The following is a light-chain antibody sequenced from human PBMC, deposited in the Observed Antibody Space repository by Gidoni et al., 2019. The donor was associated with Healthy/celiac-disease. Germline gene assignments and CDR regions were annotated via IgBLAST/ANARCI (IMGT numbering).Light chain of an antibody. V-gene: IGKV1-9*01. Sequence: IQLTQSPSSLSASVGDRVTITCRASQGISSYLAWYHQKPGKAPKLLIYAASTLQSGVPSRFSGSGSGTDFTLTISSLQPEDFATYYCQQLNSYPQTFGQGTKVEIK. CDR2: AAS. CDR3: QQLNSYPQT. CDR1: QGISSY. J-gene: IGKJ1*01.